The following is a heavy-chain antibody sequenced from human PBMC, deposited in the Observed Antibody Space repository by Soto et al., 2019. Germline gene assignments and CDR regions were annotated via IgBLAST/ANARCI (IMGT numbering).Heavy chain of an antibody. Sequence: PGGSLRLSCAASGFTFSSYAMHWVRQAPGKGLEWVADISYDGSNKNYADSVKGRFTISRDNSKNSLYLQMSSLRAEDTAVYYCARGFDILTGLYFQHWGQGTLVTVSS. CDR2: ISYDGSNK. D-gene: IGHD3-9*01. J-gene: IGHJ1*01. CDR1: GFTFSSYA. CDR3: ARGFDILTGLYFQH. V-gene: IGHV3-30-3*01.